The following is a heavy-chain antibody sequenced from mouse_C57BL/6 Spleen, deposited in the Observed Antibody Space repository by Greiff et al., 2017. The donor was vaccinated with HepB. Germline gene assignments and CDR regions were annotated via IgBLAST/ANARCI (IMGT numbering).Heavy chain of an antibody. CDR2: ISNGGGST. V-gene: IGHV5-12*01. CDR1: GFTFSDYY. Sequence: EVQLVESGGGLVQPGGSLKLSCAASGFTFSDYYMYWVRQTPEKRLEWVAYISNGGGSTYYPDTVKGRFTISRDNAKNTLYLQMSRLKSEDTAMYYCARQTMVTTDWYFDVWGTGTTVTVSS. CDR3: ARQTMVTTDWYFDV. J-gene: IGHJ1*03. D-gene: IGHD2-2*01.